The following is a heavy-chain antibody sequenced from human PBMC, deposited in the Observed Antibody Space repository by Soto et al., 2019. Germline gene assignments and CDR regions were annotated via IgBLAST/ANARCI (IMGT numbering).Heavy chain of an antibody. CDR3: AFADLAGGWTS. V-gene: IGHV3-23*01. D-gene: IGHD6-19*01. CDR2: ISGTSINT. Sequence: EVQLLESGGGLVQPGGSLRLSCAASGFTFGTFAMNWVRQAPGKGMEWVSAISGTSINTYYADSVKGRFTISRDNSQNALYLPMNSLRAEDTAVYFCAFADLAGGWTSWGQGTLVTVSS. J-gene: IGHJ5*02. CDR1: GFTFGTFA.